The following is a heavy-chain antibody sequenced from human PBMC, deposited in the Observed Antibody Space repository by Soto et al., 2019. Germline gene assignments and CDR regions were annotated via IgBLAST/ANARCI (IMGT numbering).Heavy chain of an antibody. V-gene: IGHV3-74*01. J-gene: IGHJ6*02. Sequence: GGSVRLAXAASGLTFSSYWMHGVRQAPGKGLVWVSRINSDGSSTSYADSVKGRFTISRDNAKNTLYLQMNSLRAEDTAVYYCARALNTAMVAFYYYGMDVWGQGTTVTVSS. CDR1: GLTFSSYW. CDR3: ARALNTAMVAFYYYGMDV. CDR2: INSDGSST. D-gene: IGHD5-18*01.